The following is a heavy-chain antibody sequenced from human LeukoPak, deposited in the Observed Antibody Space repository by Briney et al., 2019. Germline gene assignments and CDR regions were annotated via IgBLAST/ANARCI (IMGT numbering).Heavy chain of an antibody. J-gene: IGHJ6*03. Sequence: SETLSLTCAVYGGSHSGYYGSWIRHPPEQGMEWNGEINHSESTDYNPSLKTRVPVSIDTSRNQFSLKLSSVTAADTAVYYCARGLKRWLQYHSYYYMDVWGKETTVTVSS. CDR1: GGSHSGYY. D-gene: IGHD5-24*01. CDR3: ARGLKRWLQYHSYYYMDV. V-gene: IGHV4-34*01. CDR2: INHSEST.